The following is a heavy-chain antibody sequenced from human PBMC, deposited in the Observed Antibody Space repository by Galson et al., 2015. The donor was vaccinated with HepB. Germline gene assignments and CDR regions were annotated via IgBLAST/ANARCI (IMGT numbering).Heavy chain of an antibody. Sequence: SLRLSCAASGFTFSSYAMHWVRRAPGKGLEWVAVISYDGSNKYYADSVKGRFTISRDSSKNTLYLQMNSLRAEDTAVYYCAGDVQLGYCSGGSCYSSTTLDYWGQGTLVTVSS. V-gene: IGHV3-30-3*01. CDR3: AGDVQLGYCSGGSCYSSTTLDY. D-gene: IGHD2-15*01. CDR2: ISYDGSNK. J-gene: IGHJ4*02. CDR1: GFTFSSYA.